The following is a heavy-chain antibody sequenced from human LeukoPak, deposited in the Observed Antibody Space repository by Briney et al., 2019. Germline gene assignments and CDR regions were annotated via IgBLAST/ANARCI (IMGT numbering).Heavy chain of an antibody. CDR3: ARDYFYCGGDCFVDY. J-gene: IGHJ4*02. V-gene: IGHV3-21*04. Sequence: KTGGSLRLSCAASGFTFSDYTMNWVRQAPGKGLEWVSSISGGSRSIYYVDSVKGRFTISRDNAKNSLYLQVNSLRAEDTAIYYCARDYFYCGGDCFVDYWGRGTLVTVSS. CDR1: GFTFSDYT. CDR2: ISGGSRSI. D-gene: IGHD2-21*02.